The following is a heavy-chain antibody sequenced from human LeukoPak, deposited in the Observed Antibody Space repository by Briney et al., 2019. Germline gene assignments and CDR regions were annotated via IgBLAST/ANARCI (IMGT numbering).Heavy chain of an antibody. V-gene: IGHV4-39*01. CDR3: ARNVLRFLEWLTD. CDR2: MHYSGNT. J-gene: IGHJ4*02. D-gene: IGHD3-3*01. Sequence: SETLSLTCSVSGGSISSGAYYWGWIRQPPGKGLQWIGSMHYSGNTYYNPSLKSRVTISVDTSKNQFSLKLSSVTAADTAVYYCARNVLRFLEWLTDWGQGTLVTVSS. CDR1: GGSISSGAYY.